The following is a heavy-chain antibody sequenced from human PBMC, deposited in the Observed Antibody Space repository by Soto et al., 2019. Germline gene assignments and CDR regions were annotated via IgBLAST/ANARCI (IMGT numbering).Heavy chain of an antibody. CDR3: ARDLAKGGGSAGFDY. CDR1: GYTFTVYY. CDR2: INPKSGGT. Sequence: ASVKVSCKASGYTFTVYYMHWVRQAPGRGLEWMGWINPKSGGTMYPQKFQGRVTMTWDTSISTAYMALTRLRSDDTAVYYCARDLAKGGGSAGFDYWGQGTLVTVSS. J-gene: IGHJ4*02. V-gene: IGHV1-2*02. D-gene: IGHD1-26*01.